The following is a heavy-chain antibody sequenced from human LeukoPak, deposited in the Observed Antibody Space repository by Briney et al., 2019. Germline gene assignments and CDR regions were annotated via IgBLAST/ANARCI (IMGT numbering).Heavy chain of an antibody. J-gene: IGHJ4*02. CDR3: AKGSRRAYHYDAIDS. CDR2: ISGSGGST. V-gene: IGHV3-23*01. Sequence: GGSLRLSCAASGFTFSSYGMSWVRQAPGKGLEWVSAISGSGGSTYYADSVKGRFTISRDNSKNTLYLQMNSLRAEDTAVYYCAKGSRRAYHYDAIDSWGQGTLVTVSS. CDR1: GFTFSSYG. D-gene: IGHD3-22*01.